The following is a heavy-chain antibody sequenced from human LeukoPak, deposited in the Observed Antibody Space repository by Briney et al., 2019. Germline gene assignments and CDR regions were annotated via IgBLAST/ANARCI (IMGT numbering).Heavy chain of an antibody. V-gene: IGHV4-34*01. CDR2: INHSGST. CDR3: ARVTTVTHPIDY. D-gene: IGHD4-17*01. CDR1: GGSFSGYY. J-gene: IGHJ4*02. Sequence: SETLSLTCAVYGGSFSGYYWSWIRQPPGKGLEWIGEINHSGSTNYNPSLKSRVTISVDTSKNQFSLKLSSVTAADTAVYYCARVTTVTHPIDYWGQRTLVTVSS.